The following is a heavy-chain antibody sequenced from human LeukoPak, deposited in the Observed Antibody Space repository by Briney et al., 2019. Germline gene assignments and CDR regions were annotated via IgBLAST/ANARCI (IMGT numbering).Heavy chain of an antibody. D-gene: IGHD3-10*01. V-gene: IGHV3-23*01. CDR2: ISGSGGST. CDR3: AKRGGLSGSGRLAMDV. J-gene: IGHJ6*02. Sequence: HPGGSLRLSCAASGFTFSTYAMSWVRLAPGKGLEWVSGISGSGGSTYYADSVKGRFTSSRDNSNNTLYVQMNSLRVEDTAVYYCAKRGGLSGSGRLAMDVWGQGTTVTVSS. CDR1: GFTFSTYA.